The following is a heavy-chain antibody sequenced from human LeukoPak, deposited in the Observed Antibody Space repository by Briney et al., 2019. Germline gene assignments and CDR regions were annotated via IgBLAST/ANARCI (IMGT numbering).Heavy chain of an antibody. J-gene: IGHJ4*02. D-gene: IGHD2-21*02. CDR3: ARDRGGGDWKYHFDY. Sequence: SQTLSLTCTVSGGSISSGGYYWSWIRQHPGKGLEWIGYIYYSGSTYYNPSLKSRVTISVDTSKNQFSLKLSSVTAADTAVYYCARDRGGGDWKYHFDYWGQGTLVTVSS. CDR1: GGSISSGGYY. CDR2: IYYSGST. V-gene: IGHV4-31*03.